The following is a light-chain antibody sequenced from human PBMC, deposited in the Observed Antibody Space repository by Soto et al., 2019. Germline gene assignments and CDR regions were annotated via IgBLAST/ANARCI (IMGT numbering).Light chain of an antibody. V-gene: IGKV1-39*01. J-gene: IGKJ1*01. CDR1: QSIDTY. CDR2: ATS. CDR3: QQSYNPPWT. Sequence: DIQMTQSPSSLSASVGDRVTITCRASQSIDTYLNWYQQKPGKAPKPLIFATSRLHSGVPSRFSGSGSGTDFTLTIGSLQPEDFATYYCQQSYNPPWTFGQGTRVEIK.